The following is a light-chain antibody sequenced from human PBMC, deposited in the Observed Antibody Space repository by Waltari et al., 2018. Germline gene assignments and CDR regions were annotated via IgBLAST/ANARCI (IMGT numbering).Light chain of an antibody. J-gene: IGLJ3*02. V-gene: IGLV1-47*01. CDR3: ATWDDSLTAWV. CDR1: SSNIGSKY. CDR2: RSH. Sequence: QSVLAQPPSASETPGQRVTISCSGSSSNIGSKYISWYQQLPGTAPNLLIYRSHERPSGVPERFSGSKSGTSASLAISGLRSEDEADYYCATWDDSLTAWVFGGGTKVTVV.